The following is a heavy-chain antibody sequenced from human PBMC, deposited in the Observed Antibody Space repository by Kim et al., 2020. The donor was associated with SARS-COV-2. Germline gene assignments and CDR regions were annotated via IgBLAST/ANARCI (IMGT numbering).Heavy chain of an antibody. V-gene: IGHV3-74*01. D-gene: IGHD5-18*01. Sequence: GGSLRLSCAASGFTFSTYWMHWVRQDPGKGLVWVSRISTDGITTNYADSMKGRFTISRDNAKNTLCLQMNSLRAEDTAVYYCARGGYTYGSTPHYWGQGTMV. CDR3: ARGGYTYGSTPHY. J-gene: IGHJ4*02. CDR1: GFTFSTYW. CDR2: ISTDGITT.